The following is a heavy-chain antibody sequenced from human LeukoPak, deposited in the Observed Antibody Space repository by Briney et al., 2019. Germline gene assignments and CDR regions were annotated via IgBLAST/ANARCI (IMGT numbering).Heavy chain of an antibody. D-gene: IGHD1-26*01. Sequence: SETLSLTCAVYGGSFSGYYWSWIRQPPGKGLEWIGEINHSGSTNYNPSLKSRVTISVDTSKNQFSLKLSSVTAADTAVYYCARAGGSSTYYFDYWGQGTLVTVSS. CDR3: ARAGGSSTYYFDY. J-gene: IGHJ4*02. V-gene: IGHV4-34*01. CDR1: GGSFSGYY. CDR2: INHSGST.